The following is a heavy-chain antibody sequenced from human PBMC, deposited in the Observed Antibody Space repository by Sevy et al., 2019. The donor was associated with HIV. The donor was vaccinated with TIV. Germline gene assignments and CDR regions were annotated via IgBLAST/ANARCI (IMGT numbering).Heavy chain of an antibody. CDR1: GFTFTDYY. D-gene: IGHD1-26*01. CDR2: FNPNNGDS. J-gene: IGHJ4*01. CDR3: TRDDIYTHPWEFDW. Sequence: ASVKVSCKASGFTFTDYYMHWVRQAPGQGLEWMGWFNPNNGDSRSAQKFQGRVTLTGDMSISTAYMELTRLRSDDTAIYFFTRDDIYTHPWEFDWWGHGALVTVSS. V-gene: IGHV1-2*02.